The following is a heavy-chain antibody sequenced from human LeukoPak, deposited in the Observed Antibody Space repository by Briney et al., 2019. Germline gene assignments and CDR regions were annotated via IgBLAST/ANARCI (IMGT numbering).Heavy chain of an antibody. V-gene: IGHV3-30*18. CDR2: ISYDGSHK. Sequence: GRSLRLSCAASGFTFNSYGMHWVRQAPGKGLEWVTLISYDGSHKFYADSVKGRFTISRDNAKNTLYLQMNSLRAEDTAVYYCAKSPYSSSSEGDWFDHWGQGTLVTVSS. J-gene: IGHJ5*02. CDR3: AKSPYSSSSEGDWFDH. D-gene: IGHD6-6*01. CDR1: GFTFNSYG.